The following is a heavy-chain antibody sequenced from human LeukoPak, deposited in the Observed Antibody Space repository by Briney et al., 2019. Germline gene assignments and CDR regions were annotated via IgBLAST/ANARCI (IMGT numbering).Heavy chain of an antibody. D-gene: IGHD3-22*01. CDR3: TTDLSELDDSGYYAKYFHH. CDR2: IKSKTDGGTI. V-gene: IGHV3-15*01. CDR1: GFTFSKVW. J-gene: IGHJ1*01. Sequence: PGGSLRLSCAASGFTFSKVWMSWVRQAPGKGLEWVGRIKSKTDGGTIDHAAPVKGRFTISRAASKDTLCLQMNSLKTEDTAVYYCTTDLSELDDSGYYAKYFHHWGQGTLVSVSS.